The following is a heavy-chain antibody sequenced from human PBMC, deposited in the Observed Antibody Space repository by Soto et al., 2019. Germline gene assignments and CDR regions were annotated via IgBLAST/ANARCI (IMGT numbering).Heavy chain of an antibody. D-gene: IGHD3-10*01. J-gene: IGHJ4*02. V-gene: IGHV1-24*01. CDR3: ARGVGWGFIYSLQY. CDR1: GSTLSEFS. Sequence: QVQLEQSGAEVKKPGASVRVSCKISGSTLSEFSMHWVRQAPGKGLEWMGGYVPEDGKTIYAPKFQDRVIMTEDTSADTAYMALSSLRSEDTAVYFCARGVGWGFIYSLQYWGQGTPVTVSS. CDR2: YVPEDGKT.